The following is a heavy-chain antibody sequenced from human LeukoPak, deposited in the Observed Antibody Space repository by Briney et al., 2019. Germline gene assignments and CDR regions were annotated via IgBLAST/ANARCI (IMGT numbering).Heavy chain of an antibody. CDR3: ARGDDAFDI. CDR1: GFTFSSYA. V-gene: IGHV3-64*01. J-gene: IGHJ3*02. CDR2: ISSNGGST. Sequence: GGSLRLSCAASGFTFSSYAMHWVRQAPGRGLEYVSAISSNGGSTYYANSVKGRFTISRDNSKNTLYLQMGSLRAEDMAVYYCARGDDAFDIWGQGTMVTVSS.